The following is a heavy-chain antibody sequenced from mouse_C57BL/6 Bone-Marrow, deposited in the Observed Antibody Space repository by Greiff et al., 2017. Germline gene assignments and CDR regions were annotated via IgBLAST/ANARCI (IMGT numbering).Heavy chain of an antibody. V-gene: IGHV14-4*01. J-gene: IGHJ2*01. D-gene: IGHD1-1*02. Sequence: EVKLMESGAELVRPGASVTLSCTASGFNIKDDYIHWVKQRPEQGLEWMGWIDPEIGDTEYASKFQGKATITSGTSSNTAYLQLSSLTSYDTAVYYCSSFVGNYFDFWGQGTPLTVAS. CDR3: SSFVGNYFDF. CDR1: GFNIKDDY. CDR2: IDPEIGDT.